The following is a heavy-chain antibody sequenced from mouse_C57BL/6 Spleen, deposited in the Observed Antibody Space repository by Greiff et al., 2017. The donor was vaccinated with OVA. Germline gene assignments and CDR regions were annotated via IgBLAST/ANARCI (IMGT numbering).Heavy chain of an antibody. V-gene: IGHV5-17*01. Sequence: DVHLVESGGGLVKPGGSLKLSCAASGFTFSDYGMHWVPQAPEKGLEWVAYISSGSSTIYYADTVKGRFTISRDNAKNTLFLQMTSLRSEDTAMYYCARQATFMDYWGQGTSVTVSS. J-gene: IGHJ4*01. CDR1: GFTFSDYG. CDR2: ISSGSSTI. D-gene: IGHD3-2*02. CDR3: ARQATFMDY.